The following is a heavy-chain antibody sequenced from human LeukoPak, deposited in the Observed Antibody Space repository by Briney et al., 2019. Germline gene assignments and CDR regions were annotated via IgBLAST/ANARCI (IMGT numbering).Heavy chain of an antibody. D-gene: IGHD6-19*01. CDR1: GGSISSSSYY. Sequence: SETLSLTCTVSGGSISSSSYYWGWIRQPPGKGLEGIGSIYYSGSTYYNPSLKSRVTISVDTSKNQFSLKLSSVTAADTAVYYCARYEAVAGVFDYWGQGTLVTVSS. J-gene: IGHJ4*02. CDR3: ARYEAVAGVFDY. CDR2: IYYSGST. V-gene: IGHV4-39*07.